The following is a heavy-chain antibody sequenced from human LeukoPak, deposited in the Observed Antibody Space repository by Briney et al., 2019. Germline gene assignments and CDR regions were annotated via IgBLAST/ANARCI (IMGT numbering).Heavy chain of an antibody. CDR3: VKDLDS. Sequence: GGSLRLSCAASGFSVSSNYMSWVRQAPGKGLEWVSVIYSGGTTYYADSVKGRFTISRDNSKNTLYLQMSSLRAEDTAVYYCVKDLDSWGQGTLVTVSS. D-gene: IGHD4-11*01. CDR2: IYSGGTT. CDR1: GFSVSSNY. V-gene: IGHV3-53*05. J-gene: IGHJ4*02.